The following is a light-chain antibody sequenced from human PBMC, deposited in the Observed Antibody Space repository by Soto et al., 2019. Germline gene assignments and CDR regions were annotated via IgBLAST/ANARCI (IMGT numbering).Light chain of an antibody. J-gene: IGLJ2*01. CDR1: SSNIGNYH. CDR3: GTWDTSLSVGV. CDR2: DTN. Sequence: QSVLTQPPSLSAAPGEKVTISCSGSSSNIGNYHVCWYRQFPGTAPRLLIYDTNKRRSGIPDRFSGSKSGTSATLSITGLQTGDEADYYCGTWDTSLSVGVFGGGTKLTVL. V-gene: IGLV1-51*01.